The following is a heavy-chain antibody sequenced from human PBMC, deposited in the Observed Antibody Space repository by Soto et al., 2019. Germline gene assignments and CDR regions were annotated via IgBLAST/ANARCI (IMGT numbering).Heavy chain of an antibody. CDR3: AKDTGYCSSTSCCLDY. V-gene: IGHV3-30*18. Sequence: QVQLVESGGGVVQPGRSLRLSCAASGFTFSSYGMHWVRQAPGKGLEWVAGISYDGSNKYYADSVKGRFTISRDNSKNTLYLQMNSLRAEDTAVYYCAKDTGYCSSTSCCLDYWGQGTLVTVSS. CDR1: GFTFSSYG. CDR2: ISYDGSNK. J-gene: IGHJ4*02. D-gene: IGHD2-2*03.